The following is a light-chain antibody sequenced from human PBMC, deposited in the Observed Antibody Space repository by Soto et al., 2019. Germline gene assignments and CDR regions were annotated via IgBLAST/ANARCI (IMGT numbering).Light chain of an antibody. J-gene: IGKJ4*01. Sequence: EIVLTQSPATLSLSPGERAALSCRASQGVSRFLAWYQQKPGQAPRLLIYDASNRATGIPARFSGSGSGTDFTVAISSLEPEDFAVYYCQQRSSWPLTFGGGTKVDIK. CDR3: QQRSSWPLT. CDR1: QGVSRF. V-gene: IGKV3-11*01. CDR2: DAS.